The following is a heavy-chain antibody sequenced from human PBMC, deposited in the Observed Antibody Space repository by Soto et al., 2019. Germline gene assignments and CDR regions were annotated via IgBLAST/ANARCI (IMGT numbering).Heavy chain of an antibody. CDR1: GFTFSSYG. J-gene: IGHJ6*03. CDR3: ARVACSSTSCPDGGDYYYYYMDV. V-gene: IGHV3-33*01. D-gene: IGHD2-2*01. CDR2: IWYDGSNK. Sequence: GGSLRLSCAASGFTFSSYGMHWVRQAPGKGLEWVAVIWYDGSNKYYADSVKGRFTISRDNSKNTLYLQMNSLRAEDTAVYYCARVACSSTSCPDGGDYYYYYMDVWGKGTTVTVSS.